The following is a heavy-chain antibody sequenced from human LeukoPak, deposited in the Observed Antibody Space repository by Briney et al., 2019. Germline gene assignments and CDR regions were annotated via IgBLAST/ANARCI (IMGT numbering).Heavy chain of an antibody. CDR3: ARVSSGITMVRGDLYYFDY. V-gene: IGHV3-53*01. J-gene: IGHJ4*02. D-gene: IGHD3-10*01. CDR1: GFTVGSNY. CDR2: IYSGGST. Sequence: GGSLRLSCAASGFTVGSNYMSWVRQAPGKGLEWVSVIYSGGSTYYADSVKGRFTISRDNSKNTLYLQMNSLRAEDTAVYYCARVSSGITMVRGDLYYFDYWGQGTLVTVSS.